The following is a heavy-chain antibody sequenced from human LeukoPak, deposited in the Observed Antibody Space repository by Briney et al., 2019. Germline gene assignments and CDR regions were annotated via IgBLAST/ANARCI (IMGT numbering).Heavy chain of an antibody. CDR3: ARSGVADYGDPNGPGNWFDP. D-gene: IGHD4-17*01. V-gene: IGHV3-9*01. CDR2: ISWNSGSI. J-gene: IGHJ5*02. CDR1: GFTFDDYA. Sequence: PGGSLRLSCAASGFTFDDYAMHWVRQAPGKGLEWVSGISWNSGSIGYADSVKGRFTISRDNAKNSLYLQMNSLRAEDTAVYYCARSGVADYGDPNGPGNWFDPWGQGTLVTVSS.